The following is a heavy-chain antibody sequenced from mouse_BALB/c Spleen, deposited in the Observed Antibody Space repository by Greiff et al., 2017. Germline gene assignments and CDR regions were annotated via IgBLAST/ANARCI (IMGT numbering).Heavy chain of an antibody. J-gene: IGHJ3*01. CDR3: ARGDDGYYGPFAY. CDR1: GFTFSSYA. D-gene: IGHD2-3*01. Sequence: DVHLVESGGGLVKPGGSLKLSCAASGFTFSSYAMSWVRQTPEKRLEWVASISSGGSTYYPDSVKGRFTISRDNARNILYLQMSSLRSEDTAMYYCARGDDGYYGPFAYWGPGTLVTVSA. CDR2: ISSGGST. V-gene: IGHV5-6-5*01.